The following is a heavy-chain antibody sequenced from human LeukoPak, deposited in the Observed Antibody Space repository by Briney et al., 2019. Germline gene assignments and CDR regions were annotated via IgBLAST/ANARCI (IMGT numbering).Heavy chain of an antibody. CDR3: AATYYYDSSSPSEY. D-gene: IGHD3-22*01. Sequence: SETLSLTCTVSGGSISSSIYHWGWIRQPPGKGLEWIGNIFYSGSTYYNPSLKSRVTISVDTSKNQFSLKLSSVTAADTAVYFCAATYYYDSSSPSEYWGQGTLVSVSS. CDR2: IFYSGST. CDR1: GGSISSSIYH. V-gene: IGHV4-39*01. J-gene: IGHJ4*02.